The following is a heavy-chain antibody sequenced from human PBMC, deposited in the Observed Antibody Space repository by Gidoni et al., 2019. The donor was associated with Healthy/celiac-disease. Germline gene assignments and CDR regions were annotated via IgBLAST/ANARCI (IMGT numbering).Heavy chain of an antibody. CDR3: ARHLVYDFWSGYYSFWFDP. V-gene: IGHV4-38-2*01. D-gene: IGHD3-3*01. CDR1: GYSISSGYY. Sequence: QVQLQESGPGLVKPSETLSLTCAVSGYSISSGYYWGWIRQPPGKGLEWIGSIYHSGSTYYNPSLKSRVTISVDTSKNQFSLKLSSVTAADTAVYYCARHLVYDFWSGYYSFWFDPWGQGTLVTVSS. J-gene: IGHJ5*02. CDR2: IYHSGST.